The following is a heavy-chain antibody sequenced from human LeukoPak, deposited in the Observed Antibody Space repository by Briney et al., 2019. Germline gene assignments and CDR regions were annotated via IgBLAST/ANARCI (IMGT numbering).Heavy chain of an antibody. D-gene: IGHD3-22*01. CDR3: AKMALTMIVVPYDMDV. CDR1: GFTFSNYA. J-gene: IGHJ6*03. CDR2: ISGSGGST. Sequence: PGGSLRLSCAASGFTFSNYAMSWVRQAPGKGLEWVSAISGSGGSTYYADSVKGRFTISRDNTNNILYLQMNSLRAEDTAVYYLAKMALTMIVVPYDMDVWGKGTTVTVSS. V-gene: IGHV3-23*01.